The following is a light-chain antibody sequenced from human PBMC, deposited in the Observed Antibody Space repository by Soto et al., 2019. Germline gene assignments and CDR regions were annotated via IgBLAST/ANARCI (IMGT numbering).Light chain of an antibody. CDR1: QSVSSN. CDR3: QQYNNWPPVT. CDR2: GAS. J-gene: IGKJ1*01. V-gene: IGKV3-15*01. Sequence: EIVMTQSPATLSVSPGERATLSCRASQSVSSNSAWYQQKPGQAPRLLIYGASTRATGIPARFSGSGSGTEFTLTISSLQSEDFAVYYCQQYNNWPPVTFGRGTKVDIK.